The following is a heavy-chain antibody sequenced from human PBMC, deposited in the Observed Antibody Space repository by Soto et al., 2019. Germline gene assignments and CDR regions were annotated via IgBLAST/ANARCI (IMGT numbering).Heavy chain of an antibody. CDR3: ARGVENIVVVLDVFGYYCMDD. CDR2: INAGNGNT. CDR1: GYSFTSYA. V-gene: IGHV1-3*01. J-gene: IGHJ6*01. D-gene: IGHD2-2*01. Sequence: ASVKVSCKASGYSFTSYAIYWVRQAPGQRLEWMGWINAGNGNTKYSQKLQGRVTFTGDTSASTAHMELSSLRSEDTAVYFCARGVENIVVVLDVFGYYCMDDWGQGTTFTVSS.